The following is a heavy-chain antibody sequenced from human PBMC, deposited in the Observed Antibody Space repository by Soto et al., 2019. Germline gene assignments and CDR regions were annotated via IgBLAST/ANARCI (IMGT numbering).Heavy chain of an antibody. Sequence: XXTLSLTCTVSGGSITTYYWSWIRQPPGKGLESTXYIYYXRSTHYNPYLXXRVTISVXXYKNKFSLQLSSVTAADTAVYYCARVWGGAFDIWGQETMVTVSS. D-gene: IGHD3-10*01. V-gene: IGHV4-59*01. CDR1: GGSITTYY. CDR2: IYYXRST. J-gene: IGHJ3*02. CDR3: ARVWGGAFDI.